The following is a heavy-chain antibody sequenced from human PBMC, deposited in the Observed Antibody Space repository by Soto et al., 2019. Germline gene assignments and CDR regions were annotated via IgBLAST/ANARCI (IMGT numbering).Heavy chain of an antibody. CDR2: ISAYNGKT. V-gene: IGHV1-18*01. D-gene: IGHD6-13*01. Sequence: ASVKVSCKASGYTFTSYGISWVRQAPGQGLEWMGSISAYNGKTNYAQKFQGRVTMTRDTSTSTVYMELSGLRSNDTAVYYCSRGRLAAAGADFWGLGTLVTVSS. CDR3: SRGRLAAAGADF. CDR1: GYTFTSYG. J-gene: IGHJ4*02.